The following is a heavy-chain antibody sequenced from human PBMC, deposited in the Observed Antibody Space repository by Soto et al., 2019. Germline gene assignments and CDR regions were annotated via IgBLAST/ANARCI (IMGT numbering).Heavy chain of an antibody. CDR3: ARQRIVAAGTFFAY. J-gene: IGHJ4*02. CDR1: GDSINSTSYY. V-gene: IGHV4-39*01. Sequence: SETLSLTCIVSGDSINSTSYYWGWIRQPPGQGLEWIASIYFSGSTYNNPSLKSRLTVSVDTSKSQFSLKLSSVTAADTALYYCARQRIVAAGTFFAYWGQGSLVTVSS. D-gene: IGHD6-13*01. CDR2: IYFSGST.